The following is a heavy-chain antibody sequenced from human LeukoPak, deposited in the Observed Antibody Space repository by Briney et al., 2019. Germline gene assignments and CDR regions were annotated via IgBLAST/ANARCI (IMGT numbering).Heavy chain of an antibody. D-gene: IGHD3-22*01. Sequence: GASVKVSCKASGYTFTSYDINWVRQATGQGLEWMGWMNPNSGNTGYAQKFQGRVTITRNTSISTAYMELGSLRSEDTAVYYCAARYYDSSGYYYFQHWGQGTLVTVSS. CDR3: AARYYDSSGYYYFQH. CDR2: MNPNSGNT. J-gene: IGHJ1*01. V-gene: IGHV1-8*03. CDR1: GYTFTSYD.